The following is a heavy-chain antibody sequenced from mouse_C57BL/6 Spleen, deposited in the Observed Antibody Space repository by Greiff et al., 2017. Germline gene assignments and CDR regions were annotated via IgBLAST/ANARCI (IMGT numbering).Heavy chain of an antibody. CDR2: IDPSDSYT. Sequence: QVQLQQPGAELVKPGASVKLSCKASGYTFTSYWMQWVKQRPGQGLEWIGEIDPSDSYTNYNQKFKGKATLTVDTSSSTAYMQLSSLTSEDSAVYYCARNYGSSYVGYYYAMDYWGQGTSVTVSS. V-gene: IGHV1-50*01. J-gene: IGHJ4*01. CDR1: GYTFTSYW. D-gene: IGHD1-1*01. CDR3: ARNYGSSYVGYYYAMDY.